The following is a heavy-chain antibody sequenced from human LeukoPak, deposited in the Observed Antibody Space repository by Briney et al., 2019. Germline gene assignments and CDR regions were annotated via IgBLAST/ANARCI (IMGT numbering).Heavy chain of an antibody. CDR3: AKDDRWLQFCC. CDR1: GFTFSSHG. D-gene: IGHD5-24*01. J-gene: IGHJ4*02. V-gene: IGHV3-23*01. Sequence: GGSLRLSCVASGFTFSSHGMNWVRQAPGKGLEWVSGIIPSGHTTYYVDSVRGWFTISRDNSRNTVYLQMNSLRAEDTAVYYCAKDDRWLQFCCWGQGTLVTVSA. CDR2: IIPSGHTT.